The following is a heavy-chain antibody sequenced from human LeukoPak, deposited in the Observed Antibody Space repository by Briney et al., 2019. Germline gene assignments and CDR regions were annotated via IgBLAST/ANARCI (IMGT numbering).Heavy chain of an antibody. V-gene: IGHV3-69-1*01. Sequence: GGSLRLSCAASGFPFSDYYMSWIRQAPGKGLEWVSYISGGSHIYYADSVKGRFTISRDNAKNSLYLQMNSLRAEDTAVYYCARDRSVAGATHYYYYGMDVWGQGTTVTVSS. CDR1: GFPFSDYY. J-gene: IGHJ6*02. D-gene: IGHD1-26*01. CDR2: ISGGSHI. CDR3: ARDRSVAGATHYYYYGMDV.